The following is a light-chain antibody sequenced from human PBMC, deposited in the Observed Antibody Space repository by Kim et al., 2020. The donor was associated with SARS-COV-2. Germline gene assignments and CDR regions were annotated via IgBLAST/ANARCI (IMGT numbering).Light chain of an antibody. CDR2: DVD. J-gene: IGLJ3*02. CDR1: SSDVGGYKF. V-gene: IGLV2-14*03. Sequence: QSALTQPASVSGSPGQSITISCTGTSSDVGGYKFVSWYQQHPGKAPKLVIHDVDNRPSGVSNRFTGSTSGNTASLTISRLQAEDEADYYCSSYTSTSTEWVFGGGTQLTVL. CDR3: SSYTSTSTEWV.